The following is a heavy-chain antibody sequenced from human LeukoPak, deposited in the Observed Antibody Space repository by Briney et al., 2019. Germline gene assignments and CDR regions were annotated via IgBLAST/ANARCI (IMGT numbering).Heavy chain of an antibody. Sequence: SETLSLTCAVYGGSFSGYYWSWIRQPPGKGLEWIGEINHSGSTNYNPSLKSRVTISVDTSKNQFSLKLSSVTAADTAVYYCARGQSSGWYDYWGQGTLVTVSS. CDR3: ARGQSSGWYDY. J-gene: IGHJ4*02. V-gene: IGHV4-34*01. CDR1: GGSFSGYY. CDR2: INHSGST. D-gene: IGHD6-19*01.